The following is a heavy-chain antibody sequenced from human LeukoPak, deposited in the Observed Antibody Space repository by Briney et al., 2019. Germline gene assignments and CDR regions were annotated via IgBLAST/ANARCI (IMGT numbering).Heavy chain of an antibody. V-gene: IGHV3-9*01. CDR2: ISWNSGSI. CDR1: GFTFDDYA. Sequence: PGGSLRLSCAASGFTFDDYAMHWVRQAPGKGLEWVSGISWNSGSIGYADSVKGRFTISRDNAKNSLFLQMNSLRAEDTAVYYCARDGSIRDILTPRRYGMDVWGQGTTVTVSS. D-gene: IGHD3-9*01. J-gene: IGHJ6*02. CDR3: ARDGSIRDILTPRRYGMDV.